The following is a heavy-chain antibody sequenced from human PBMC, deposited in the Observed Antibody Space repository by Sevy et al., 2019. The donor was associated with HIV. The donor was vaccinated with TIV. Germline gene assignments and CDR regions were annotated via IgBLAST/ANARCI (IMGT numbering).Heavy chain of an antibody. Sequence: GGSLRLSCAASGFTFSSYSMNWVRQAPGKGLEWVSSISSSSSYIYYADSVKGRFTISRDNAKNSLYLQMNSLRAEDTAVYYCARGLMDRGVISSDYWGQGTLVTVSS. D-gene: IGHD3-10*01. J-gene: IGHJ4*02. CDR1: GFTFSSYS. CDR3: ARGLMDRGVISSDY. CDR2: ISSSSSYI. V-gene: IGHV3-21*01.